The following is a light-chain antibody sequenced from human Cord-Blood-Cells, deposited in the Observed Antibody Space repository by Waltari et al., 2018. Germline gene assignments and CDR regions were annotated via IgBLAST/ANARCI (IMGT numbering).Light chain of an antibody. CDR3: QQRSNWLT. J-gene: IGKJ4*01. CDR1: QSVSSY. V-gene: IGKV3-11*01. CDR2: DAS. Sequence: EIVLTQSPATLSLSPGERATLSCRACQSVSSYLAWYQQKPGQAPRRLIYDASNRATGIPARFSGSGSGTDFTLTISSLEPEDFAVYYCQQRSNWLTFGGGTKVEIK.